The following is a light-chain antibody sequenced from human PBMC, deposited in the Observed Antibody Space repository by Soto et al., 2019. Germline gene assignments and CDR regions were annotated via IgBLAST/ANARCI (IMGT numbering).Light chain of an antibody. V-gene: IGLV2-14*01. Sequence: QSVLTQPASVSGSPGQSITIACTGTSSDIGGYNFVSWYQQHPGKAPKLLIYDVGNRPSGFSNRFSGSKSGNTASLTISGLQAEDEAHYYCNSYRTVSTYVFGTGTKLTVL. CDR1: SSDIGGYNF. CDR2: DVG. J-gene: IGLJ1*01. CDR3: NSYRTVSTYV.